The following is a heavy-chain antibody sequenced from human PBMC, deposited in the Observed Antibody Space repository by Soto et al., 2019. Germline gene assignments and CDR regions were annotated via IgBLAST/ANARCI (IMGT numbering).Heavy chain of an antibody. CDR2: ISAYNGNT. D-gene: IGHD3-3*01. Sequence: QVQLVQSGAEVKKPGASVKVSCKASGYTFSSYGISWVRQAPGQGLEWMGWISAYNGNTNYAQKLQGRVTITTDTSTSTGNMDRRSLRFDDTTVYYCERDRRFFEWLYNFDHWGRGTMVTVS. V-gene: IGHV1-18*01. J-gene: IGHJ4*02. CDR3: ERDRRFFEWLYNFDH. CDR1: GYTFSSYG.